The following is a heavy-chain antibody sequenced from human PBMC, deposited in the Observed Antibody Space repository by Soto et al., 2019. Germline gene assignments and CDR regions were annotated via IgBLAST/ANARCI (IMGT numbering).Heavy chain of an antibody. CDR2: ITPGFGSG. J-gene: IGHJ5*02. V-gene: IGHV1-69*06. Sequence: QVQLGQSGAEVKEPGSSVNVSCKASGGTFSSYTISWVRQAPGQGFEWMGGITPGFGSGNYAQKFQGRVTITADKSTRKVYIALSSLTSADTALYYCARLTGSYQLGKWFDPWGQGTLVTVSS. CDR1: GGTFSSYT. D-gene: IGHD1-26*01. CDR3: ARLTGSYQLGKWFDP.